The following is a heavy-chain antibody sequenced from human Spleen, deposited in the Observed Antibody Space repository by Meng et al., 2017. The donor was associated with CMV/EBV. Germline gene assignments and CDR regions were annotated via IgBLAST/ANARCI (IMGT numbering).Heavy chain of an antibody. V-gene: IGHV3-7*01. Sequence: GESLKISCAASGFTFSSHWMHWVRQPPGKGLEWVATIKEDGSKKYYVDSAKGRFTISRDNAENSLFLQMNSLSAEDTAVYYCAIWEDWGQGTLVTVSS. CDR1: GFTFSSHW. J-gene: IGHJ4*02. D-gene: IGHD1-26*01. CDR3: AIWED. CDR2: IKEDGSKK.